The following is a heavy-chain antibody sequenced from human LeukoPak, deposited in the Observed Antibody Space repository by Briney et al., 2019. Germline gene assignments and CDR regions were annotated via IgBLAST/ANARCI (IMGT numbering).Heavy chain of an antibody. CDR3: ARVYAMVRGVYYFDY. V-gene: IGHV3-20*04. CDR1: GFTFDDYG. J-gene: IGHJ4*02. D-gene: IGHD3-10*01. Sequence: PGGSLRLSCAASGFTFDDYGMSWVRLAPGKGLEWVSGINWNGGSTGYAGSVKGRFTISRDNAKNSLYLQMNSLRAEDTALYYCARVYAMVRGVYYFDYWGQGTLVTVSS. CDR2: INWNGGST.